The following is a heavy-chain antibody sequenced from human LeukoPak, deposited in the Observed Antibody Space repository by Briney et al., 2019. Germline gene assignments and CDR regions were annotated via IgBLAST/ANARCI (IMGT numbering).Heavy chain of an antibody. CDR2: IIPIFGTA. D-gene: IGHD2-8*01. CDR1: GGTFSSYA. V-gene: IGHV1-69*01. CDR3: AREGKWRNPQIVYYGMDV. J-gene: IGHJ6*02. Sequence: SVKVSCKASGGTFSSYAISWVRQAPGQGLEWMGGIIPIFGTANYAQKFQGRVTITADESTSTAYMELSRLRSDDTAVYYCAREGKWRNPQIVYYGMDVWGQGTTVTVSS.